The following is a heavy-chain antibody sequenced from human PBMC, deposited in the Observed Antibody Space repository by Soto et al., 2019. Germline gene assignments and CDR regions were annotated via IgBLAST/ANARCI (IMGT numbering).Heavy chain of an antibody. J-gene: IGHJ3*02. D-gene: IGHD3-9*01. CDR2: INSDGSST. Sequence: EVQLVESGGGLVQPGGSLRLSCAASGFTFSSYWIHWVRQAPGKGLVWVSRINSDGSSTSYADSVKGRFTISRDNGKNTLYLQMNSLRDEDTAVYYCARGFNSDRTGHVGYFGWCPPDDAFDIWGQGTMVTVSS. V-gene: IGHV3-74*01. CDR1: GFTFSSYW. CDR3: ARGFNSDRTGHVGYFGWCPPDDAFDI.